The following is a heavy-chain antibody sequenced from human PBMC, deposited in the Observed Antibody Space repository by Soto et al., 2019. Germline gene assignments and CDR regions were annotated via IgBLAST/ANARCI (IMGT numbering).Heavy chain of an antibody. CDR2: INAGNGNT. CDR1: GYTFTTYA. D-gene: IGHD3-3*01. V-gene: IGHV1-3*01. J-gene: IGHJ5*02. Sequence: ASVKVSCKASGYTFTTYAMHWVRQAPGQRLEWMGWINAGNGNTKYSQQFQGRVTITRDTSASTAYMELSSLKSEDTAVYYCAREHYDFWSGPNWFDPWGQGTLVTV. CDR3: AREHYDFWSGPNWFDP.